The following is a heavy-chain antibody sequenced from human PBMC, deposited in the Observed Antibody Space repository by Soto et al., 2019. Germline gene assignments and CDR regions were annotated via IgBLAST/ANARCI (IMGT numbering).Heavy chain of an antibody. Sequence: DVQLLESGGGLAQRGGSLRLSCAASGFSFSTYGMTWVRQDPGKGLEWVSYGGSGESTYYADSVKGRFTISRDNSKNTLYLQMNSLRAEDTAVYYCVKFRGRAYHYYYMDVWGNGTTVTVSS. CDR1: GFSFSTYG. CDR2: YGGSGEST. D-gene: IGHD3-16*01. CDR3: VKFRGRAYHYYYMDV. V-gene: IGHV3-23*01. J-gene: IGHJ6*03.